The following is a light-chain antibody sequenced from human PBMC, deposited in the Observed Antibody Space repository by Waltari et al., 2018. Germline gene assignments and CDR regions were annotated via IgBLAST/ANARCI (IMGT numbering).Light chain of an antibody. CDR1: RNLIYSPNNNDF. Sequence: DIVITQSPDSLVVSLGAWPTLNRKSSRNLIYSPNNNDFLAWYQQKPGQPHKLLIYWASTRESGVPDRFTGSGSGTDFSLTISSLQDEDVAVYYCQQYYDTPYTFGQGTKLEIK. V-gene: IGKV4-1*01. J-gene: IGKJ2*01. CDR3: QQYYDTPYT. CDR2: WAS.